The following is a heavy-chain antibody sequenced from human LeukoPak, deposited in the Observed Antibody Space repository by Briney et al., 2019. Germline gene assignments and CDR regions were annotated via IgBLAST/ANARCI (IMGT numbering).Heavy chain of an antibody. CDR2: INPNSGGT. CDR3: ASLTIGWYSSDYFQQ. J-gene: IGHJ1*01. Sequence: ASVKVSCKASGYNLVGYYIHWVRQAPGQGLEWMGRINPNSGGTNYARKFQDRVTMTKDTSISTAYMDLSRLTSDDTAVYYCASLTIGWYSSDYFQQWGQGTLVTVSS. CDR1: GYNLVGYY. D-gene: IGHD6-19*01. V-gene: IGHV1-2*06.